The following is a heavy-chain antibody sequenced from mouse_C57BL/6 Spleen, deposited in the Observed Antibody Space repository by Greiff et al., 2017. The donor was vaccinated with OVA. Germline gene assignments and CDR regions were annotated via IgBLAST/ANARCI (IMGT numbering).Heavy chain of an antibody. CDR3: ARGSYYYGSSYRDY. D-gene: IGHD1-1*01. J-gene: IGHJ2*01. Sequence: EVQLQQSGPELVKPGASVKISCKASGYTFTDYYMNWVKQSHGKSLEWIGDINPNNGGTSYNQKFKGKATLTVDKSSSTAYMELRSLTSEDSAVYYCARGSYYYGSSYRDYWGQGTTLTVSS. CDR2: INPNNGGT. CDR1: GYTFTDYY. V-gene: IGHV1-26*01.